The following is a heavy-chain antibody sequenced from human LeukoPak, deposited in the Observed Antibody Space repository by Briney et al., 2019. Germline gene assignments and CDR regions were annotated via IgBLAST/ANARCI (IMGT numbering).Heavy chain of an antibody. CDR1: GFTFSSYA. V-gene: IGHV3-23*01. J-gene: IGHJ4*02. CDR2: ISGSGGST. CDR3: AKNMRNLKRELLWFGELSFDY. D-gene: IGHD3-10*01. Sequence: GGSLRLSCAASGFTFSSYAMSWVRQAPGKGLEWVSAISGSGGSTYYADSVKGRFTISRDNSNNTLYLQMNSPRAEDTAVYYCAKNMRNLKRELLWFGELSFDYWGQGTLVTVSS.